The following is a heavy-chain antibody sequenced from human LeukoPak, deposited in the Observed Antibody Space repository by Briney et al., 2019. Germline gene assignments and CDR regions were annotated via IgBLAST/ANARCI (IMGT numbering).Heavy chain of an antibody. CDR1: GGSISSYY. CDR2: IYYSGST. Sequence: PSETLSLTCTVSGGSISSYYWSWIRQPPGKGLEWIGSIYYSGSTYYNPSLKSRVAISVDTSKSQFSLKLSSVTAADTAVYYCATEEKYYYDSSGYFAYWGQGTLVTVSS. D-gene: IGHD3-22*01. CDR3: ATEEKYYYDSSGYFAY. V-gene: IGHV4-59*12. J-gene: IGHJ4*02.